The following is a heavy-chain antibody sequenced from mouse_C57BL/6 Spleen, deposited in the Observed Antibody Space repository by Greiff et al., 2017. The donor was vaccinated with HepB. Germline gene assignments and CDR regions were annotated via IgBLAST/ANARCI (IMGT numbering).Heavy chain of an antibody. CDR3: ARDGYYGAWFAY. J-gene: IGHJ3*01. V-gene: IGHV5-4*01. Sequence: EVQVVESGGGLVKPGGSLKLSCAASGFTFSSYAMSWVRQTPEKRLEWVATISDGGSYTYYPDNVKGRFTISRDNAKNNLYLQMSHLKSEDTAMYYCARDGYYGAWFAYWGQGTLVTVSA. CDR2: ISDGGSYT. CDR1: GFTFSSYA. D-gene: IGHD2-3*01.